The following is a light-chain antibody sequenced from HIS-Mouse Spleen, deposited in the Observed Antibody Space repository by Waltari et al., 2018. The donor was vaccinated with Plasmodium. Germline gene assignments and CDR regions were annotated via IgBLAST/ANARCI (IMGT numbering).Light chain of an antibody. CDR3: CSYAGSSTVV. V-gene: IGLV2-23*01. Sequence: QSALTQPASVSGSPGQSITISCTGTSSDVGSYNLVPWSQQHPGKAPKIMIYEGSKRPSGVSNRFSGSKSGNTASLTISGLQAEDEADYYCCSYAGSSTVVFGGGTKLTVL. CDR2: EGS. CDR1: SSDVGSYNL. J-gene: IGLJ2*01.